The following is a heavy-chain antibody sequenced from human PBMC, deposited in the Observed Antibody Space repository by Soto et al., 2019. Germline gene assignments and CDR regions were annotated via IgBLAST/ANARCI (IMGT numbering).Heavy chain of an antibody. V-gene: IGHV3-23*01. J-gene: IGHJ3*02. CDR3: EKETETSGGAFEI. CDR1: GFICSSYD. Sequence: PGGSLRLSCAVSGFICSSYDMSWVRQAPGKGLEWVSTILVGGSTHYEDSVKGRFTISRDTSKNTVYLQMNRLTGGDTAVYYCEKETETSGGAFEIYGQGTMVTVSS. D-gene: IGHD1-26*01. CDR2: ILVGGST.